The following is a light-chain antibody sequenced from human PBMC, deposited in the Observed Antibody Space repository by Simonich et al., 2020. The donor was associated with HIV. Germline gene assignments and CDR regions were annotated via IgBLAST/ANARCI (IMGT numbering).Light chain of an antibody. V-gene: IGKV3-15*01. CDR1: QSVSSSY. CDR2: GAS. Sequence: EIVMTQSPATLSVSPGERATLSCRASQSVSSSYLAWYQQKPGQAPRLLIYGASTRATGISARFSGSGSGTEFTLTISSLQPEDFATYYCQQANSFPRTFGQGTKLEIK. J-gene: IGKJ2*01. CDR3: QQANSFPRT.